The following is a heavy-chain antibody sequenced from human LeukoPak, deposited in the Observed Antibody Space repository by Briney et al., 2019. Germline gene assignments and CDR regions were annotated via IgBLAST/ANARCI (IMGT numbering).Heavy chain of an antibody. CDR3: AGTGTEDGYSIYFDH. CDR1: GFTFSSYA. V-gene: IGHV3-23*01. CDR2: VSGSGGGT. J-gene: IGHJ4*02. Sequence: GGSLRLSCAASGFTFSSYAMSWVRQAPGKGLEWVSTVSGSGGGTYYADSVKGRFTISRDNSKNTLYLQMSSLRPEDTAIYYCAGTGTEDGYSIYFDHWGQGTLVTVSS. D-gene: IGHD5-24*01.